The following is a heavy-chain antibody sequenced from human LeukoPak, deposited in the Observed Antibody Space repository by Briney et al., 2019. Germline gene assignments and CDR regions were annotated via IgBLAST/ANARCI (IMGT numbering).Heavy chain of an antibody. V-gene: IGHV3-30-3*01. CDR2: ISYDGSNK. D-gene: IGHD2-2*01. CDR1: GFTFSTYA. CDR3: PRGLVSVGLYYDY. J-gene: IGHJ4*02. Sequence: GGSLRLSCAAFGFTFSTYAMHWVRQAPGKGLEWVAVISYDGSNKYYADSVKGRFTISRDNSKNTLYLQMNSLRPEDTAVYYCPRGLVSVGLYYDYWGQGTLVTVSS.